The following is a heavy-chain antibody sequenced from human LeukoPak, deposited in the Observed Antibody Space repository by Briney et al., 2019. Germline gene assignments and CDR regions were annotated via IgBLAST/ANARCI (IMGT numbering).Heavy chain of an antibody. V-gene: IGHV1-8*01. J-gene: IGHJ4*02. D-gene: IGHD1-26*01. Sequence: ASVKVSCKASGYTFTSYDINWVRQATGQGLEWMGWMNPNSGNSGYAQKFQGRVTTTGNTSISTAYMELSSLRSEDTAVYYCARAEYSGSYSFDSWGQGTLVTVSS. CDR2: MNPNSGNS. CDR3: ARAEYSGSYSFDS. CDR1: GYTFTSYD.